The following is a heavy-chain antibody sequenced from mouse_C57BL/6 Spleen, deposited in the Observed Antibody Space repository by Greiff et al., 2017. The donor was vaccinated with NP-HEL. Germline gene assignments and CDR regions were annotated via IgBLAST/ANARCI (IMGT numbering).Heavy chain of an antibody. J-gene: IGHJ4*01. CDR2: IDPSDSET. CDR3: ARTAAVVARTMDY. V-gene: IGHV1-52*01. D-gene: IGHD1-1*01. CDR1: GYTFTSYW. Sequence: QVQLQQPGAELVRPGSSVKLSCKASGYTFTSYWMHWVKQRPIQGLEWIGNIDPSDSETHYNQKFKDKATLTVDKSSSTAYMQLSSLTSEDSAVYYCARTAAVVARTMDYWGQGTSVTVSS.